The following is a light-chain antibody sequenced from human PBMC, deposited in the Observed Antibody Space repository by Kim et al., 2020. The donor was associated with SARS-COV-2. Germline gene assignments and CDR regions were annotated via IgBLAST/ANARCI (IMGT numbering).Light chain of an antibody. Sequence: SPGPTARITCSGDVLAKNYARWFQQKPGRAPVLVIYKDSERPSGIPERFSGSSSGTTVTLTISGAQVEDEADYYCYSAADNNLGVFGGGTQLTVL. V-gene: IGLV3-27*01. J-gene: IGLJ2*01. CDR2: KDS. CDR1: VLAKNY. CDR3: YSAADNNLGV.